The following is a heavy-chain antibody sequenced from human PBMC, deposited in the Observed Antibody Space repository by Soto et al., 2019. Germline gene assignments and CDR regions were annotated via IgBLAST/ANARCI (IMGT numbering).Heavy chain of an antibody. CDR3: VREDWHRFEH. D-gene: IGHD2-21*01. CDR2: ISGGASDK. CDR1: GFMFSAYW. Sequence: EVQLVESGGGLVQPGGSLRLSCEASGFMFSAYWMSWVRQDPRKGLEWVATISGGASDKFYVDSVKGRFTISRDDAKNSLYLQMNSLRDEDTAVYYCVREDWHRFEHWGQGTRVTVSS. V-gene: IGHV3-7*01. J-gene: IGHJ4*02.